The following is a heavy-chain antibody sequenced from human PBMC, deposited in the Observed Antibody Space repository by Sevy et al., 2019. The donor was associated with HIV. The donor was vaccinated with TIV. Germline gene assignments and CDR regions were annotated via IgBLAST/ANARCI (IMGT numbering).Heavy chain of an antibody. V-gene: IGHV3-23*01. CDR2: ISASGGDT. D-gene: IGHD3-22*01. CDR1: GFTFSTYA. Sequence: GVSLRLSCAASGFTFSTYAMSWVRQAPGKGLEWVSAISASGGDTYYADSVKGRFTISRDNSKNTLFLQMNSLRAGDTALYYCARPGPYTSGYPSDYWGQGTLVTVSS. J-gene: IGHJ4*02. CDR3: ARPGPYTSGYPSDY.